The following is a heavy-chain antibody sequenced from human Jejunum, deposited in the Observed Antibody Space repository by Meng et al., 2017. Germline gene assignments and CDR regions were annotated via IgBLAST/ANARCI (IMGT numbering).Heavy chain of an antibody. CDR3: TRGTDRAKSGDY. J-gene: IGHJ4*02. V-gene: IGHV4-34*01. Sequence: VQLQKWGAGLVKPSETLSLTCAVYGGSSSGFYLSWIRPPPGKGLEWIGEIHPSGSTDYNPSLKSRLTISLDTSKNQFSLSLNSATAADTGIYYCTRGTDRAKSGDYWGQGTLVTVSS. CDR2: IHPSGST. D-gene: IGHD1-14*01. CDR1: GGSSSGFY.